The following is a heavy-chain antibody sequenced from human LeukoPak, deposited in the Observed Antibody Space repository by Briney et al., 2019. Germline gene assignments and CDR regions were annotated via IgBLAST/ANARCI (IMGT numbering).Heavy chain of an antibody. V-gene: IGHV4-39*07. CDR3: ARERDGERRAFDY. CDR1: GGSISSSSYY. Sequence: PSETLSLTCTVSGGSISSSSYYWGWIRQPPGKGLEWIGSIYYSGSTYYNPSLKSRVTISVDTSKNQFSLKLSSVTAADTAVYYCARERDGERRAFDYWGQGTLVTVSS. J-gene: IGHJ4*02. D-gene: IGHD1-1*01. CDR2: IYYSGST.